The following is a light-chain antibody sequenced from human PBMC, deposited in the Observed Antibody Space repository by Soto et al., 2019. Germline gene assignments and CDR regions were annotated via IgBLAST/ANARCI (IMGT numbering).Light chain of an antibody. V-gene: IGKV3-15*01. CDR3: QQYNNWPPIT. Sequence: EIMMTQSPATLSVSPGERATLSCRASQSVSNNLAWYQQKPGQAPRLLIYYASTRATGIPARFSGSGSGTEFTLTISSLQSEDFALYYCQQYNNWPPITVGQGTLLEIK. CDR2: YAS. J-gene: IGKJ5*01. CDR1: QSVSNN.